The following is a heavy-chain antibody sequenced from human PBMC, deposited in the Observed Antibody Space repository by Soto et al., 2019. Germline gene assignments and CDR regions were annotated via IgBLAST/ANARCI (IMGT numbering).Heavy chain of an antibody. CDR1: GGTFSSYA. V-gene: IGHV1-69*06. J-gene: IGHJ6*02. D-gene: IGHD5-18*01. CDR3: ARSSGAMAPHYYYYYGMDV. Sequence: SVKVSCKASGGTFSSYAISWVRQAPGQGLEWMGGIIPIFGTANYAQKFQGRVTITADKSTSTAYMELSSLRSEDMAVYYCARSSGAMAPHYYYYYGMDVWGQGTTVTVSS. CDR2: IIPIFGTA.